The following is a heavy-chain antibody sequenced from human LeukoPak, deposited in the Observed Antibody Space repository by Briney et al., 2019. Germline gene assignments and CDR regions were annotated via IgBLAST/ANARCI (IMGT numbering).Heavy chain of an antibody. J-gene: IGHJ4*02. D-gene: IGHD3-10*01. CDR2: IYYSGST. V-gene: IGHV4-59*01. Sequence: PSETLSLTCTVSGGSISSYYWSWIRQPPGKGLEWTGYIYYSGSTNYNPSLKSRVTISVDTSKNQFSLKLSSVTAADTAVYYCARDPMAGSFDYWGQGTLVTVSS. CDR3: ARDPMAGSFDY. CDR1: GGSISSYY.